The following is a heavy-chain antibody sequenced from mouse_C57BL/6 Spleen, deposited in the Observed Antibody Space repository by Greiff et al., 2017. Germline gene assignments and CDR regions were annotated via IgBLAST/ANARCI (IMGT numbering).Heavy chain of an antibody. Sequence: VQLQQPGAELVKPGASVKLSCKASGYTFTSYWMHWVKQRPGQGLEWIGIIHPNSGSTNYNEKFKSKATLTVDKYYSTAYMQLSSLTSEYSAVYNFAREVYSNYRYFNVGGTGTTVTVSS. CDR3: AREVYSNYRYFNV. J-gene: IGHJ1*03. D-gene: IGHD2-5*01. CDR2: IHPNSGST. V-gene: IGHV1-64*01. CDR1: GYTFTSYW.